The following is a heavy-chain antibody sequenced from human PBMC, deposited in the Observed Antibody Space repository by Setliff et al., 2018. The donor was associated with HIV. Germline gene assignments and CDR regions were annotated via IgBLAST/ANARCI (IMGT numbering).Heavy chain of an antibody. CDR1: GGSISSSNW. J-gene: IGHJ4*02. CDR3: ARRGAYGYDYFDY. CDR2: IYHSGST. Sequence: PSETLSLTCAVSGGSISSSNWWSWVRQPPGKGLEWIGEIYHSGSTNYNPSLQSRVTISIDTSKNQFSLKLTSVTAADTAVYYCARRGAYGYDYFDYWGPGTLVTVSS. D-gene: IGHD5-12*01. V-gene: IGHV4-4*02.